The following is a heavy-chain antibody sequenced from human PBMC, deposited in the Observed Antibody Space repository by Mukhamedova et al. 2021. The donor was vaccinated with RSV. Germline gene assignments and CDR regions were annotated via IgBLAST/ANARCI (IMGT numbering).Heavy chain of an antibody. Sequence: EWIGSIYHSGSTYYNPSLKSRVTISVDTSKNQFSPKLSSVTAADTAVYYCARDFCSGGSCYSFDYWGQGTLVTVSS. V-gene: IGHV4-38-2*02. J-gene: IGHJ4*02. CDR2: IYHSGST. CDR3: ARDFCSGGSCYSFDY. D-gene: IGHD2-15*01.